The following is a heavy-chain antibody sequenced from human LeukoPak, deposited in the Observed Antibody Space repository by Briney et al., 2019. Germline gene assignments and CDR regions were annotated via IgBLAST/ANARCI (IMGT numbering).Heavy chain of an antibody. Sequence: SETLSLTCAVSGGSISSSNWWSWVRQPPGKGLEWIGEIYHSGSTNYNPSLKSRVTISVDTSKNQFSLKLTSVTAADTAVYFCARVWSGNYYEDRGAFDIWGHGTMVTVSS. CDR1: GGSISSSNW. V-gene: IGHV4-4*02. D-gene: IGHD3-22*01. J-gene: IGHJ3*02. CDR2: IYHSGST. CDR3: ARVWSGNYYEDRGAFDI.